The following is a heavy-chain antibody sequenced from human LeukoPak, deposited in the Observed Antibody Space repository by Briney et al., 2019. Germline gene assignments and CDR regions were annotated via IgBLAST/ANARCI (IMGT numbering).Heavy chain of an antibody. V-gene: IGHV3-74*01. J-gene: IGHJ4*02. CDR2: INSDGSGT. CDR1: GFTFSSYW. D-gene: IGHD5-12*01. Sequence: GGSLRLSCAPSGFTFSSYWMHWVRQAPGRGRVGVSRINSDGSGTSYADSVKGRFTIPRENARNTLYLQMNSLRPEDTAVYYCARARPSMWIDYWGQGTLVTVSS. CDR3: ARARPSMWIDY.